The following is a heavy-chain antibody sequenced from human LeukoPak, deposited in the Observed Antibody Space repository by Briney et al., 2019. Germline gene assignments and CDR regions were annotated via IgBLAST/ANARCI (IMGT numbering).Heavy chain of an antibody. CDR2: IKEDGSEK. D-gene: IGHD3-22*01. J-gene: IGHJ4*02. CDR3: ASGGYYAPFGY. CDR1: GFTFSNYW. Sequence: GGSLRLSCVASGFTFSNYWISWVRQAPGKGLECVANIKEDGSEKYYVDSVKGRFTISRDNAKNSLYLQMNSLRAEDTAVYYCASGGYYAPFGYWGQGTLVTVSS. V-gene: IGHV3-7*01.